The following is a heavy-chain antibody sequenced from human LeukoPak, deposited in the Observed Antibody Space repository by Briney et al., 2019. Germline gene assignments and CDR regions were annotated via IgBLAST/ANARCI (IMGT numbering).Heavy chain of an antibody. CDR1: GFTFRSDA. CDR3: AKDFRIGYSAHFDY. Sequence: AGGSLRLSCVGSGFTFRSDAMSWVRQAPEKGLEFVSGIYENGGTTYYADSVKGRFSISRDNSKNTLYLQMDSLRGEDTAVYYCAKDFRIGYSAHFDYWGQGALVTVSS. CDR2: IYENGGTT. D-gene: IGHD2-21*01. J-gene: IGHJ4*02. V-gene: IGHV3-23*01.